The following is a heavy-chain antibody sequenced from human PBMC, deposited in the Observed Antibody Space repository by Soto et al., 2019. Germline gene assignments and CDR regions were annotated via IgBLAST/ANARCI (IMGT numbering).Heavy chain of an antibody. CDR3: ARGYSYGSYWYFDL. D-gene: IGHD5-18*01. CDR1: GFTFSNYG. Sequence: QLQLVQSGAEVKNPGASVKVSCKASGFTFSNYGITWVRQAPGQGLEWMGWITANIGNTHFAQNLQGRVTMTTDTSTSTAYMELWRLRSDDTAVYYCARGYSYGSYWYFDLWGRGTLVTVSS. CDR2: ITANIGNT. V-gene: IGHV1-18*04. J-gene: IGHJ2*01.